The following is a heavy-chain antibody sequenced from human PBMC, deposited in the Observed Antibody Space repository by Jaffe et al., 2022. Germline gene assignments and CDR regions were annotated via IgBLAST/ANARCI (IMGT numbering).Heavy chain of an antibody. D-gene: IGHD6-13*01. Sequence: EVQLVESGGGLVQPGRSLRLSCAASGFTFDDYAMHWVRQAPGKGLEWVSGISWNSGSIGYADSVKGRFTISRDNAKNSLYLQMNSLRAEDTALYYCAKDASGYSSSWYTERLSLYYFDYWGQGTLVTVSS. J-gene: IGHJ4*02. CDR1: GFTFDDYA. CDR3: AKDASGYSSSWYTERLSLYYFDY. CDR2: ISWNSGSI. V-gene: IGHV3-9*01.